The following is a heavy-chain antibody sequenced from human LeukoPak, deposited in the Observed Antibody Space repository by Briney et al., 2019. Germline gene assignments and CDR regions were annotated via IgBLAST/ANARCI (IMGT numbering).Heavy chain of an antibody. J-gene: IGHJ4*02. D-gene: IGHD3-22*01. CDR2: IGTRADT. CDR3: ARADKGGYYDY. CDR1: GFTFSSSD. Sequence: GGPLRLSCAASGFTFSSSDMHWVRQATGKSLEWVSAIGTRADTYYPGSVKGRFTISRENAKNSLYLQMNSLRAGDTAVYYCARADKGGYYDYWGQGTLVTVSS. V-gene: IGHV3-13*01.